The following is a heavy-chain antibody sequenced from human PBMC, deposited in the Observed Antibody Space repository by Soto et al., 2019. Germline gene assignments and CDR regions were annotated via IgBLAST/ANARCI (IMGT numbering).Heavy chain of an antibody. J-gene: IGHJ1*01. D-gene: IGHD3-22*01. CDR1: GFTFSSYA. CDR2: ISGSGGST. CDR3: AKDPTYYYDSSGFAEYFQH. Sequence: GGSLRLSCAASGFTFSSYAMSWVRQASGRGLEWVSAISGSGGSTYYADSVKGRFTISRDNSKNTLYLQMNSLRAEDTAVYYCAKDPTYYYDSSGFAEYFQHWGQGTLVTVSS. V-gene: IGHV3-23*01.